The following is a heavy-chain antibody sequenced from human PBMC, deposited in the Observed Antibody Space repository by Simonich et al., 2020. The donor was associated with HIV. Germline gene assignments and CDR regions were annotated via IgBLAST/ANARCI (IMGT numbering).Heavy chain of an antibody. J-gene: IGHJ4*02. V-gene: IGHV1-2*06. CDR3: AREDLRSGSHYRYFDS. Sequence: QVQLVQSGAEVKKPGASVKVSCKASGYTFNGYYMHGVRKATGQGLEWMGLVNPNRGGTNYAQKVQGRVTMTRDTSISTAYMELSRLRSDDTAVYYCAREDLRSGSHYRYFDSWGQGTLVTVSS. CDR2: VNPNRGGT. D-gene: IGHD3-3*01. CDR1: GYTFNGYY.